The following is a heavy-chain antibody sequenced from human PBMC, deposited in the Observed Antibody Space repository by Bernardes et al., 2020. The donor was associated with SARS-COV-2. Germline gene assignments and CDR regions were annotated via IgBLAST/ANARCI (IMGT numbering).Heavy chain of an antibody. CDR2: ISSSSSTI. CDR3: ARKDSGYAKHFDY. J-gene: IGHJ4*02. V-gene: IGHV3-48*01. Sequence: GGSLRLSCAASGFTFTSYSMNWVRQAPGKGLEWVSYISSSSSTIYYADSVKGRFTISRDSAKNSLYLLMNSLRVEDTAVYYCARKDSGYAKHFDYWGQGTLVTVSS. CDR1: GFTFTSYS. D-gene: IGHD5-12*01.